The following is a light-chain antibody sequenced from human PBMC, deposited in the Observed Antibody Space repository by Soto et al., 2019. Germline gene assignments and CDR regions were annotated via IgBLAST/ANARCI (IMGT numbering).Light chain of an antibody. CDR1: QTITTW. V-gene: IGKV1-5*03. Sequence: DIQMTQSPSTLSASVGDRVTLTCRASQTITTWLAWYQQKPGKAPKLLIYKASSLQSGVPSRFSGSGSGTEFTLTISSLQPDDFATYYCQQYNSYSPKTFGHGTKVDIK. CDR3: QQYNSYSPKT. J-gene: IGKJ1*01. CDR2: KAS.